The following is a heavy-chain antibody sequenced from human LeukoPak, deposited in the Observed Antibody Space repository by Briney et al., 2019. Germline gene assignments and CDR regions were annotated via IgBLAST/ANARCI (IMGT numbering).Heavy chain of an antibody. D-gene: IGHD6-13*01. J-gene: IGHJ3*02. CDR3: ARDRGSSWSLHGAFDI. CDR1: EFTFSTYS. V-gene: IGHV3-21*01. Sequence: PGGSLRLSCAASEFTFSTYSMNWVRQAPGKGLEWVSFISTSSSYIYYADSVKGRFTISRDNAKNSLYLQMNSLRAEDTAVYYCARDRGSSWSLHGAFDIWGQGTMVTVFS. CDR2: ISTSSSYI.